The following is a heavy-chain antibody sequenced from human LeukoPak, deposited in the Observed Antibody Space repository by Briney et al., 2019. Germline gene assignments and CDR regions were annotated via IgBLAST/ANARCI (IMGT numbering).Heavy chain of an antibody. CDR1: GFTFSSYE. CDR2: INSIGSTI. J-gene: IGHJ4*02. D-gene: IGHD4-17*01. V-gene: IGHV3-48*03. Sequence: GGSLRLSCAASGFTFSSYEMARVRRAPGKGLEWVSHINSIGSTIYYADSVKGRFTISRDNARNSLYLQMDSLRAEDTAVYFCARDPNDYGDPYFHYWGQGTLVTVSS. CDR3: ARDPNDYGDPYFHY.